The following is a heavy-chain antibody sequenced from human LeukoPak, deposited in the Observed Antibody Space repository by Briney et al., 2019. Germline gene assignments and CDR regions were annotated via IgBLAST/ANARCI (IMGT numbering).Heavy chain of an antibody. V-gene: IGHV6-1*01. D-gene: IGHD6-6*01. CDR2: TYYRSKWYN. J-gene: IGHJ5*02. Sequence: SQTLSLTCAISGDSVSSNSAAWNWIRQSPPRGLEWLGRTYYRSKWYNDYAVSVKSRITINPDTSKNQFSLQLNSVTPEDTAVYYCARSWDSSSSSGFDPWGQGTLVTVSS. CDR3: ARSWDSSSSSGFDP. CDR1: GDSVSSNSAA.